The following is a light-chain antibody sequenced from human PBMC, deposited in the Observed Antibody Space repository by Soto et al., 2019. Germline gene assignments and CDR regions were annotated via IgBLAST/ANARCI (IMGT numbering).Light chain of an antibody. CDR2: GAS. CDR3: QQYGSSPWT. J-gene: IGKJ1*01. V-gene: IGKV3-20*01. CDR1: QSVSSSY. Sequence: EIVLTQSPGTLSLSPGERATLSCRASQSVSSSYLAWYQQKPGQAPRLLIYGASSRATGIPDRFSGSGSGTDXXLTISRLEPEDFAVYYCQQYGSSPWTFGQGTKVEIK.